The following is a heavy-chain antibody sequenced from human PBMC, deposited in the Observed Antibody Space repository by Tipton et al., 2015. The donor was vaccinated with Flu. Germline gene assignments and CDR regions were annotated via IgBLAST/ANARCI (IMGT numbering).Heavy chain of an antibody. CDR1: GGSFSGHY. CDR2: INQSGST. CDR3: ARGSGKINIYLDS. D-gene: IGHD6-19*01. Sequence: LSLTCAVYGGSFSGHYWSWIRRPPGKGLEWIGEINQSGSTNSNPSLKSRAAISVDTSKNQFSLKLSSLTAADTAVYYCARGSGKINIYLDSWGQGTVVTVSS. J-gene: IGHJ4*02. V-gene: IGHV4-34*01.